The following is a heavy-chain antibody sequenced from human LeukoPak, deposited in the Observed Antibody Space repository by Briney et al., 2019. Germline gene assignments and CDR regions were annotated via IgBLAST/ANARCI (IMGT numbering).Heavy chain of an antibody. J-gene: IGHJ5*02. D-gene: IGHD5-12*01. CDR3: ARDPYSGYEGWFDP. V-gene: IGHV1-18*01. CDR2: ISAYNGNT. CDR1: GYTFTSYG. Sequence: SVKVSCKASGYTFTSYGISWVRQAPGQGLEWMGWISAYNGNTNYAQKLQGRVTTTTDTSTSTAYMELRSLRSDDTAVYYCARDPYSGYEGWFDPWGQGTLVTVSS.